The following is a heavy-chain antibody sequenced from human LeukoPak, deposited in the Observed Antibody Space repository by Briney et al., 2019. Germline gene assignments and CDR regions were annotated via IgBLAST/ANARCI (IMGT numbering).Heavy chain of an antibody. V-gene: IGHV3-23*01. CDR1: GFTFCNDA. D-gene: IGHD6-19*01. CDR2: ISDAGDRT. Sequence: GGSLRLSCAASGFTFCNDAMNWGCRAPAKGLDWVSGISDAGDRTYYAASVKGRFTISRDNSKNTLYLQMSSLRAEDPAIYFCAKDRSVAVTNTDGYFDYWGQGTLVTVSS. CDR3: AKDRSVAVTNTDGYFDY. J-gene: IGHJ4*02.